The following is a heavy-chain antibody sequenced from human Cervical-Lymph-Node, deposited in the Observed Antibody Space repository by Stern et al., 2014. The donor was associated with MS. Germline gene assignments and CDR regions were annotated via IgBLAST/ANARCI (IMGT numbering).Heavy chain of an antibody. Sequence: QVQLVQSGAEVKKPGASVNVSCKASGYTFSDYYIHWVRQAPGQGLEWMGWINANSGGTNYAQKFQGRFAMTRDTAVSTVYMELSSLKSDDAAVYYCARMQYYGMDVWGQGTTVTVSS. CDR2: INANSGGT. J-gene: IGHJ6*02. CDR1: GYTFSDYY. D-gene: IGHD3-16*01. V-gene: IGHV1-2*02. CDR3: ARMQYYGMDV.